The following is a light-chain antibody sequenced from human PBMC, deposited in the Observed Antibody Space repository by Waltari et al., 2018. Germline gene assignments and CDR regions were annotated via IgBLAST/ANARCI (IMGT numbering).Light chain of an antibody. CDR2: AAS. CDR3: HQSYSTPYS. CDR1: QSIRTY. Sequence: DIQMTQSPSSLSASVGYSVTITCRASQSIRTYLNWYQQKPGKAPKLLIYAASRLQSGVPSRFSGSGSGTDFTLTISSLQPEDFATYHCHQSYSTPYSFGQGTKLEIK. J-gene: IGKJ2*03. V-gene: IGKV1-39*01.